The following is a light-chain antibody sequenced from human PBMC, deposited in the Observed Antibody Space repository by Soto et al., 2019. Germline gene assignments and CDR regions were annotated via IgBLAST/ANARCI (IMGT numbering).Light chain of an antibody. CDR3: VTWDTSLRTGV. CDR2: NNN. J-gene: IGLJ3*02. Sequence: QSVLTQPPSVSAAPGQKVTISCSGSRSNIGNNYVAWYQQFPGTVPKLLIYNNNVRPSGTPDRISGSASGTSATLTITGLQTGDEADYFCVTWDTSLRTGVIGGGTKVTVL. CDR1: RSNIGNNY. V-gene: IGLV1-51*01.